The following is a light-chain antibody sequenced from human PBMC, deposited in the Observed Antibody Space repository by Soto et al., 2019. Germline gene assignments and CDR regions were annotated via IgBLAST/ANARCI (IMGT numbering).Light chain of an antibody. Sequence: DIQMTQSPSTLSASVGDRVTITCRASQSISSWLAWYQQKPGKAPKLLIYDASSLESGVPSRCSGSGSATEFTLTISCLQPDDFASYYCQQYNSYPCTFGQGTKLEIK. CDR3: QQYNSYPCT. CDR1: QSISSW. J-gene: IGKJ2*02. V-gene: IGKV1-5*01. CDR2: DAS.